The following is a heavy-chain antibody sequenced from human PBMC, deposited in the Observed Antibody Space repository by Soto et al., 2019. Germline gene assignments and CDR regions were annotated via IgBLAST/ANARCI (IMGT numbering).Heavy chain of an antibody. CDR2: ISGRGGST. V-gene: IGHV3-23*01. CDR1: GFTFSSYA. CDR3: ASAALVNDY. J-gene: IGHJ4*02. Sequence: EVQLLESGGGLVQPGGSLRLSCAASGFTFSSYAMSWVRQAPGKGLEWVSAISGRGGSTYYADSVKGRFTISRDNSKNKRNLQINSLRDEETAGYYCASAALVNDYWGQGTLVTVSS. D-gene: IGHD5-18*01.